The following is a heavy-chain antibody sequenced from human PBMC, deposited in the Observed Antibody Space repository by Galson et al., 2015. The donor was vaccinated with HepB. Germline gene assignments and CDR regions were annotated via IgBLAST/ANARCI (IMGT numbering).Heavy chain of an antibody. CDR2: MTNSGGRR. D-gene: IGHD4/OR15-4a*01. CDR3: ARDLTTCYFDY. CDR1: GFRFNIYD. J-gene: IGHJ4*02. V-gene: IGHV3-23*01. Sequence: LRLSCAASGFRFNIYDMSWVRQAPGKGLEWVSGMTNSGGRRYYAGPGKGRFTISRDNSKNTVFLQMNSLRAEDTAVYYCARDLTTCYFDYWGQGTLVTVPS.